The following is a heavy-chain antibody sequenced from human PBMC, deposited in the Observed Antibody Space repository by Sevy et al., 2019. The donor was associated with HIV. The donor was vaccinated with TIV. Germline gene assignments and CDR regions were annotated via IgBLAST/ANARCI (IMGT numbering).Heavy chain of an antibody. D-gene: IGHD5-18*01. V-gene: IGHV3-74*03. CDR2: INSDGSST. CDR3: VSEGVGGYSYGFDY. CDR1: GFSFSIYW. Sequence: GGSLRLSCAASGFSFSIYWMHWVRQVPGKGLVWVSRINSDGSSTTYADSVKGGFTFTIANAKNTLFLQMNSLRVEDTAVYYCVSEGVGGYSYGFDYWGQGTLVTVSS. J-gene: IGHJ4*02.